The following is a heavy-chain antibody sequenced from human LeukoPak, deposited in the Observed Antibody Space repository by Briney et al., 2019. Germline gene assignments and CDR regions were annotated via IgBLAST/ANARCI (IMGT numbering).Heavy chain of an antibody. CDR1: GGSISSSSYY. Sequence: SETLSLTCTVSGGSISSSSYYWGWIRQPPGKGLEWIGSIYYSGSTYYNPPLKSRVTISVDTSKNQFSLKLSSVTAADTAVYYCADSSGYYYAAFDYWGQGTLVTVSS. V-gene: IGHV4-39*01. J-gene: IGHJ4*02. CDR3: ADSSGYYYAAFDY. D-gene: IGHD3-22*01. CDR2: IYYSGST.